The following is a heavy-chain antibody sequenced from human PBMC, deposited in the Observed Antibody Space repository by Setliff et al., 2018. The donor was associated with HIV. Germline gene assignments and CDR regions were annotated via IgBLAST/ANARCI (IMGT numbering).Heavy chain of an antibody. J-gene: IGHJ3*02. Sequence: SETLSLTCAVSGGSISSYFWSWVRQSPGKGLEWIGYIYNSGSTRYNPSLESRVTISVDTSKNEFSLKLTSVTATDTAVYYCARDKEGATHAYDIWGQGTMVTVSS. CDR1: GGSISSYF. CDR2: IYNSGST. D-gene: IGHD1-26*01. CDR3: ARDKEGATHAYDI. V-gene: IGHV4-4*08.